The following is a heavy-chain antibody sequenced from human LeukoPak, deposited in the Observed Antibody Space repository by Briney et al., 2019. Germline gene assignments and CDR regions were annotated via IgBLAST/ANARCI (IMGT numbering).Heavy chain of an antibody. CDR3: ARLSDSGSFNGHFDY. D-gene: IGHD1-26*01. Sequence: SETLSLTCTVSGGSISSGSYYWSWIRQPAGKGLEWIGRIYTSGSTNYNPSLKSRVTISVDTSKNQFSLKLSSVTAADTAVYYCARLSDSGSFNGHFDYWGQGTLVTVSS. J-gene: IGHJ4*02. V-gene: IGHV4-61*02. CDR1: GGSISSGSYY. CDR2: IYTSGST.